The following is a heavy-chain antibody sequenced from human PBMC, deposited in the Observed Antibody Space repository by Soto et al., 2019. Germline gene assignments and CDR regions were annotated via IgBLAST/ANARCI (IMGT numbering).Heavy chain of an antibody. J-gene: IGHJ5*02. CDR2: VNHGST. Sequence: QVQLLQWGAGLLKPSETLSLTCGGHGGPFSGYHWSWVRQPPGKGLEWIAEVNHGSTNYNPSLKSRVSISEDPSKTQISLKLTSVTAADTAVYYCARGPKYFDSVDLWGQGTLVTVSS. V-gene: IGHV4-34*01. CDR3: ARGPKYFDSVDL. D-gene: IGHD3-9*01. CDR1: GGPFSGYH.